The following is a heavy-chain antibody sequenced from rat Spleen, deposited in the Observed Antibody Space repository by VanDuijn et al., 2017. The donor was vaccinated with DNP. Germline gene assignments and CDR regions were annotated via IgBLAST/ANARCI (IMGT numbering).Heavy chain of an antibody. CDR1: GFIFSNYW. V-gene: IGHV5-31*01. D-gene: IGHD5-1*01. CDR3: TNDWELYY. J-gene: IGHJ2*01. CDR2: IAKTGDNT. Sequence: EVQLVESGGGPVQPGRSLKLSCVASGFIFSNYWMTWIRQAPGKGLEWVASIAKTGDNTYYPDSVKGRFTISRDNAKNTLYLQMNSLRSEDTATYYCTNDWELYYWGQGVMVTVSP.